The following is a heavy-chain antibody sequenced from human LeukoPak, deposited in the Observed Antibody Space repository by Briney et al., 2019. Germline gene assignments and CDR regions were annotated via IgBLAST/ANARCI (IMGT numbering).Heavy chain of an antibody. Sequence: PGGSLRLSCIASGFTFNTYAMQWVHQAPGKGLEWVAVISIDGKTQYYADSVKGRFTISRDDSKNTLYLEMDSLRDEDTALFYCAREEYGFGLGALDVWGQGTTVTVS. J-gene: IGHJ6*02. V-gene: IGHV3-30*04. CDR3: AREEYGFGLGALDV. CDR2: ISIDGKTQ. D-gene: IGHD3-10*01. CDR1: GFTFNTYA.